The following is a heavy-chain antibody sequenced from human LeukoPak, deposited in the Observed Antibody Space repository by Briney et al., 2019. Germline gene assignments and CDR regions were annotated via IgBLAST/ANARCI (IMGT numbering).Heavy chain of an antibody. D-gene: IGHD1-26*01. CDR1: GGSISSYY. CDR2: IYYSGST. J-gene: IGHJ3*02. CDR3: ARHWEYDAFDI. V-gene: IGHV4-59*08. Sequence: SETLSLTCTVSGGSISSYYWSWIRQPPGKGLEWIGYIYYSGSTNHNPSLKSRVTISVDTSKNQFSLKLSSVTAADTAVYYCARHWEYDAFDIWGQGTMVTVSS.